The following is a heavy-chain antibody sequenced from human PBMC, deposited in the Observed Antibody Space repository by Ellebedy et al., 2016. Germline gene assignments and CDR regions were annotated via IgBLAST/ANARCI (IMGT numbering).Heavy chain of an antibody. D-gene: IGHD6-19*01. CDR1: SGSITSGNYS. Sequence: SETLSLTCSVSSGSITSGNYSWVWIRQPPGKGLEWIGTISYRGSSDYAPSLKSRVTISVHTTMDQFSLKLNSVTAADSAVYFCAASVSVAGGIDYWGQGTLVTVAS. V-gene: IGHV4-39*01. J-gene: IGHJ4*02. CDR3: AASVSVAGGIDY. CDR2: ISYRGSS.